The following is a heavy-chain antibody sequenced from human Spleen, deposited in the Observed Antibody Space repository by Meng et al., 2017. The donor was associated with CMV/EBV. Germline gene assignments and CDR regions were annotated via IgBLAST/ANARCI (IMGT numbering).Heavy chain of an antibody. J-gene: IGHJ5*02. Sequence: GSLRLPCDVFGGSITSSNWWSWVRQSPGRGLEWIGEIYHTGRTNYNPPLKSRVTISVDKSENHFSLKLRSATAADTAVYYCARGPTLRGQYYHFDTPGAWFDPWGQGTLVTVSS. D-gene: IGHD3-3*01. CDR2: IYHTGRT. CDR1: GGSITSSNW. V-gene: IGHV4-4*02. CDR3: ARGPTLRGQYYHFDTPGAWFDP.